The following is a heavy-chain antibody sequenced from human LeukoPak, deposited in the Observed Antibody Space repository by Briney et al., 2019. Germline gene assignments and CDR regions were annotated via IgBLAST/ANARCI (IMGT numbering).Heavy chain of an antibody. Sequence: PSETLSLTCTVSGGSISSSSYYWGWIRQPPGKGLEWIGSIYYSGSTYYNPSLKSRVTILVDTSKNQFSLKLSSVTAADTAVYYCARSRIAAATTDLLENPFDYWGQGTLVTVSS. J-gene: IGHJ4*02. CDR1: GGSISSSSYY. V-gene: IGHV4-39*07. D-gene: IGHD6-13*01. CDR2: IYYSGST. CDR3: ARSRIAAATTDLLENPFDY.